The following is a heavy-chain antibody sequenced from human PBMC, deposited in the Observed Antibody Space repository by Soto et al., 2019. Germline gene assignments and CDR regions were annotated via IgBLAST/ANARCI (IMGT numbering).Heavy chain of an antibody. Sequence: NPSETLSLTCTVSGGSISSYYWSWIRQPAGKGLEWIGRIYTSGSTNYNPSLKSRVTMSVDTSKNQFSLKLSSVTAADTAVYFCARYCSGGSCHKGVPDFWGQGTLVTVSS. D-gene: IGHD2-15*01. CDR3: ARYCSGGSCHKGVPDF. CDR1: GGSISSYY. V-gene: IGHV4-4*07. CDR2: IYTSGST. J-gene: IGHJ4*02.